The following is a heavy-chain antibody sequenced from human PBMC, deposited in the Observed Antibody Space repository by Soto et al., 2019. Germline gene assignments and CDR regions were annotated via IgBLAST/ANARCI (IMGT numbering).Heavy chain of an antibody. CDR1: GYTFNTYG. CDR3: ARDPHEFWTSYWFDP. J-gene: IGHJ5*02. CDR2: ISAYDGKT. D-gene: IGHD3-3*01. Sequence: ASVKGSCKTSGYTFNTYGINWVRQAPGQGLELMGWISAYDGKTTYAEKFQGRVTLTTDTSTSTAYMELRSLRSDDTAIYYCARDPHEFWTSYWFDPWGQGTPVTVYS. V-gene: IGHV1-18*01.